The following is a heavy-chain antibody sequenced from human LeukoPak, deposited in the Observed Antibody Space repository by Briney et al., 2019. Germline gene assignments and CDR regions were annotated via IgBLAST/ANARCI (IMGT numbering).Heavy chain of an antibody. Sequence: SETLSLTCTVSGGSISSYYWSWIRQPVGKGLEWIGRIYTSGSTNYNPSLKSRVTMSVDTSKNQFSLKLSSVTAAVTAVYYCARGLVVAGKPFEYWGQGTLVNVSS. CDR2: IYTSGST. J-gene: IGHJ4*02. CDR3: ARGLVVAGKPFEY. D-gene: IGHD6-19*01. V-gene: IGHV4-4*07. CDR1: GGSISSYY.